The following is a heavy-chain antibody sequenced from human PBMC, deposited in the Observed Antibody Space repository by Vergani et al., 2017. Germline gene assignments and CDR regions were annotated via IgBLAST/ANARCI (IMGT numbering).Heavy chain of an antibody. J-gene: IGHJ4*02. Sequence: QVQVVQSGAEVKKSGASVKVSCKTSGYTFSNYYMHWVRQAPGQGLEWMGIINPSGGHTNYAQKFQGRVTMTRDTSTSTVYMELSSLRSEDTAIYYCARDPTTVTTGDYWGQGTLVTVSS. CDR1: GYTFSNYY. V-gene: IGHV1-46*01. CDR3: ARDPTTVTTGDY. CDR2: INPSGGHT. D-gene: IGHD4-11*01.